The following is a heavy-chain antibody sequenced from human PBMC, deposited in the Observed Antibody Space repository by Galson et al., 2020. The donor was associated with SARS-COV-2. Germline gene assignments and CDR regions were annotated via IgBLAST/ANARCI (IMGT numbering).Heavy chain of an antibody. CDR2: ISYDGSNK. CDR1: GFTFSSYG. J-gene: IGHJ4*02. D-gene: IGHD1-26*01. V-gene: IGHV3-30*03. Sequence: GESLKISCAASGFTFSSYGMHWVRQAPGKGLEWVAVISYDGSNKYYADSVKGRFTISRDNSKNTLYLQMNSLRAEDTAVYYCARDRGGSYYGFDYWGQGTLVTVSS. CDR3: ARDRGGSYYGFDY.